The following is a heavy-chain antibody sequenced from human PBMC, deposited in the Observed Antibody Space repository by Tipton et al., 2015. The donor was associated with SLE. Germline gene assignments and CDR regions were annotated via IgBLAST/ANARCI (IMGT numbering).Heavy chain of an antibody. V-gene: IGHV4-61*02. D-gene: IGHD2-15*01. CDR3: ARVGYCSGGSCLYWYFDP. Sequence: TLSLTCTVSGGSISSGSYYWSWIRQPAGKGLEWIGRIYTSGSTNYNPSLKSRVTISVDTSKNRFSLKLSSVTAADTAVYYCARVGYCSGGSCLYWYFDPWGRGTLVTVSS. CDR2: IYTSGST. J-gene: IGHJ2*01. CDR1: GGSISSGSYY.